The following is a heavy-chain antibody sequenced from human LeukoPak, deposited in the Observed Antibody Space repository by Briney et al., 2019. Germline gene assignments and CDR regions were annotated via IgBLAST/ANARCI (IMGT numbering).Heavy chain of an antibody. CDR2: ISSSGSNI. J-gene: IGHJ4*02. Sequence: GGSLRLSCAASGFTLSDYYMSWIRQAPGKGLEWISYISSSGSNIYYADSVKGRFTMSRDNAKGSLYLQMNSLRAEDTAIYYCARRRDYFDYWGQGTLVTVSS. V-gene: IGHV3-11*01. CDR3: ARRRDYFDY. CDR1: GFTLSDYY.